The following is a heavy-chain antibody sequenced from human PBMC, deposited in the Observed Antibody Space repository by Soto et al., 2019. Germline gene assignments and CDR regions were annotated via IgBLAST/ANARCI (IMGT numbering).Heavy chain of an antibody. J-gene: IGHJ4*02. V-gene: IGHV3-30*18. CDR1: GFTFSSYG. Sequence: GGSLRLSCEASGFTFSSYGMYWVRQAPGKGLEWGAVISYDGSNKYYADSVKGRFTISRDNSKNTLYLQMNSLRAEDTAVYYCAKAPSPCSGGSCYVDCWGQGTLVTVSS. CDR2: ISYDGSNK. CDR3: AKAPSPCSGGSCYVDC. D-gene: IGHD2-15*01.